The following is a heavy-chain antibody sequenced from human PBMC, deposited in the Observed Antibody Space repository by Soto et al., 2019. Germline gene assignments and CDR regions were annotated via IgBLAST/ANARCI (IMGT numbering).Heavy chain of an antibody. J-gene: IGHJ5*01. V-gene: IGHV4-61*03. CDR1: GGSVSSGSYY. Sequence: QVQLQESGPGLVKPSETLSLTCTVSGGSVSSGSYYWSWIRQPPGKALEWIGYISYSGTTNYNPSLKGRVTISLDTSKNHFSLKLSSMTAADTAMYYCARQSDSPYNWFDSWGQGTLVTVSS. D-gene: IGHD2-21*01. CDR2: ISYSGTT. CDR3: ARQSDSPYNWFDS.